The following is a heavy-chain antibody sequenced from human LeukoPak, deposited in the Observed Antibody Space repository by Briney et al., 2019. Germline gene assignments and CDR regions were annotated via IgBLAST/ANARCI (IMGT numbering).Heavy chain of an antibody. Sequence: GASVKVSCKASGYTFTSYGISWVRQAPGQGLEWMGWISAYNGNTNYAQKLQGRVTMTTDTSTSTAYMELRSLRSDDTAVYYCARAQGAHSSSWYGMDYWGQGTLVTVSS. CDR2: ISAYNGNT. J-gene: IGHJ4*02. V-gene: IGHV1-18*01. D-gene: IGHD6-13*01. CDR1: GYTFTSYG. CDR3: ARAQGAHSSSWYGMDY.